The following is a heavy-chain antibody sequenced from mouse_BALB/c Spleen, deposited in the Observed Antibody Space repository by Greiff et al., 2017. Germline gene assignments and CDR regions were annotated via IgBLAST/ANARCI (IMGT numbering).Heavy chain of an antibody. CDR3: ARDYRYNYAMDY. CDR2: ISSGGSYT. D-gene: IGHD2-14*01. V-gene: IGHV5-6*01. CDR1: GFTFSSYG. Sequence: EVQGVESGGDLVKPGGSLKLSCAASGFTFSSYGMSWVRQTPDKRLEWVATISSGGSYTYYPDSVKGRFTISRDNAKNTLYLQMSSLKSEDTAMYYCARDYRYNYAMDYWGQGTSVTVSS. J-gene: IGHJ4*01.